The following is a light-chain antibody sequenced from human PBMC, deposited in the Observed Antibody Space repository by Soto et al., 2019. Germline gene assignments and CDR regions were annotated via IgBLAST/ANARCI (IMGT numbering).Light chain of an antibody. CDR1: SRDVGGSNY. V-gene: IGLV2-14*01. Sequence: QSALTQPASVSGSPGQSITISFTWTSRDVGGSNYVSWYQQHPGTAPQLMIYEVSNRPSGVSDRFSGSRSGNTASLTISGLQAEDESDYACISYTSSSTWVFGGGTKLTVL. CDR2: EVS. J-gene: IGLJ3*02. CDR3: ISYTSSSTWV.